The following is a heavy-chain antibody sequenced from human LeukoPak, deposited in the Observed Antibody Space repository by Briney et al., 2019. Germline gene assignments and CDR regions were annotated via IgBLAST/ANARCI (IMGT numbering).Heavy chain of an antibody. CDR1: GGTFSSYA. Sequence: ASVKVSCKASGGTFSSYAISWVRQAPGQGLEWMGGIIPIFGTANYAQKLQGRVTMTTDTSTSTAYMELRSLRSDDTAVYYCARKTGATTDYYYYGMDVWGQGTTVTVSS. D-gene: IGHD1-26*01. V-gene: IGHV1-69*05. CDR2: IIPIFGTA. J-gene: IGHJ6*02. CDR3: ARKTGATTDYYYYGMDV.